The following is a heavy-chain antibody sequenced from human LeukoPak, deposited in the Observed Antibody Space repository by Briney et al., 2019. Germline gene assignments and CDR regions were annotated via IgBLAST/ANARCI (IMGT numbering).Heavy chain of an antibody. J-gene: IGHJ6*02. Sequence: ASVHVSCKTSGYTFTNYGITWVRQAPGQGVEWMGWINAYNGNTDYAQNFQGRVTMTTDTSTNTGYMDLRSLRSDDTAVYYCASSSRVVTMVRGPRVYYGMDVWGQGTTVTVSS. CDR1: GYTFTNYG. D-gene: IGHD3-10*01. V-gene: IGHV1-18*01. CDR3: ASSSRVVTMVRGPRVYYGMDV. CDR2: INAYNGNT.